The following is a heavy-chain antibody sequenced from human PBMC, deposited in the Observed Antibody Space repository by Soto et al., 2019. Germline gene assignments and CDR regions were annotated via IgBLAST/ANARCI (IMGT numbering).Heavy chain of an antibody. D-gene: IGHD2-8*01. CDR3: ARDRAVYFSNGICLDAFDI. CDR2: LSSRGFST. J-gene: IGHJ3*02. CDR1: GFTFNDYA. V-gene: IGHV3-23*01. Sequence: EVQLLESGGDLVQPGGSLRLSCAASGFTFNDYALTWVRQVPGKGLEWVSSLSSRGFSTHYAESEKGRFTISRDNIKNTVYLQMNSLRAEDTAVYYCARDRAVYFSNGICLDAFDIWGQGTLVTVSS.